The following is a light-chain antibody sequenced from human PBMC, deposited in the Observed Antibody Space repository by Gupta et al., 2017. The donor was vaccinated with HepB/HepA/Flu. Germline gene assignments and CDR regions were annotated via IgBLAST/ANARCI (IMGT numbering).Light chain of an antibody. J-gene: IGKJ4*01. V-gene: IGKV3-15*01. Sequence: EIVMTQSPVTLSVSPGERATLSCRASQRISTNLAWYQQKPGQAPSVLIYGSFTRATGIPARCSGSGSGTEFTLTISSLQSEDFAVYFCQQYNNGPLTFGGGTKVEIK. CDR3: QQYNNGPLT. CDR1: QRISTN. CDR2: GSF.